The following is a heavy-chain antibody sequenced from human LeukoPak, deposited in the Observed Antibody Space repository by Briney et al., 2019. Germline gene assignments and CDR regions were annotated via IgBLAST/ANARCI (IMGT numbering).Heavy chain of an antibody. V-gene: IGHV4-34*01. CDR2: INHSGST. Sequence: PSETLSLTCAVYGGSFSGYYWSWIRQPPGKGLEWIGEINHSGSTNYNPSLKSRVTISVDTSKNQFSLKLSSVTAADTAVYYCAKRYCSSTTCYDDRGAFDYWGQGTLVTVSS. J-gene: IGHJ4*02. CDR3: AKRYCSSTTCYDDRGAFDY. D-gene: IGHD2-2*01. CDR1: GGSFSGYY.